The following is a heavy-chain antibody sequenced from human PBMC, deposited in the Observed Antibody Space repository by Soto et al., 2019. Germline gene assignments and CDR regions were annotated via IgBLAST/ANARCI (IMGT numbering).Heavy chain of an antibody. Sequence: EVQLVESGGGLVQPGGSLRLSCAASGFTFSRYAMHWVRQAPGKGLEYVSTISSNGGSTYYANSVKGRFTISRDNSRNTLYLQLGRLRAEDMALYDCARAGDYGGYCYGMEVWVQGTTVTVSS. CDR2: ISSNGGST. J-gene: IGHJ6*01. CDR3: ARAGDYGGYCYGMEV. V-gene: IGHV3-64*01. CDR1: GFTFSRYA. D-gene: IGHD4-17*01.